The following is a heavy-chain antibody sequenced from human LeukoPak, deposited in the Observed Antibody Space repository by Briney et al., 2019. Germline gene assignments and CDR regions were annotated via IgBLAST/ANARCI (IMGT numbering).Heavy chain of an antibody. V-gene: IGHV4-59*08. CDR2: IYYSGST. Sequence: SETLSPTCTVSGGSISSYYWSWIRQPPGKGLEWIGYIYYSGSTNYNPSLKSRVTISVDTSKNQFSLKLSSVTAADTAVYYCAISAGPSAFDIWGQGTMVTVSS. D-gene: IGHD3-3*02. J-gene: IGHJ3*02. CDR3: AISAGPSAFDI. CDR1: GGSISSYY.